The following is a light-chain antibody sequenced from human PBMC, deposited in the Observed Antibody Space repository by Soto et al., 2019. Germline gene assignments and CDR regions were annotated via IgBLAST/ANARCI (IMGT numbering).Light chain of an antibody. CDR3: SSYAGSNNYV. J-gene: IGLJ1*01. Sequence: QSVLTQPPSASGSPGQSVTISCTGTSGDVGGYNYVSWYQQHPGKAPKLMIYEVSKWPSGVPDRFSGSKSGNTASLTVSGLQAEDEADYYCSSYAGSNNYVFGTGTKLTVL. CDR1: SGDVGGYNY. CDR2: EVS. V-gene: IGLV2-8*01.